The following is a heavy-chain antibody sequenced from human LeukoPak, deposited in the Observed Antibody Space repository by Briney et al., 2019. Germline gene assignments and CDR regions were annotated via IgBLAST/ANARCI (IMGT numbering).Heavy chain of an antibody. CDR2: IYYIGST. J-gene: IGHJ5*02. CDR3: ARRGYSSGSNWFDP. V-gene: IGHV4-59*08. D-gene: IGHD6-19*01. Sequence: SETLSLTCTVSGGSISSYFWSWIRQPPGKGLEWIGYIYYIGSTNYNPSLRGRATISVDTSNNQFYLKLSSVTAADTAVYYCARRGYSSGSNWFDPWGQGTLVTVSS. CDR1: GGSISSYF.